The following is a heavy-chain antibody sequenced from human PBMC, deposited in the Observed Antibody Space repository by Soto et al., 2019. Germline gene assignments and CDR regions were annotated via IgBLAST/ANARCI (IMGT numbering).Heavy chain of an antibody. CDR1: GFTFSKFW. J-gene: IGHJ4*02. CDR3: ARDPFSGYYYNSVSSDY. CDR2: IKEDGSEK. Sequence: PGGSLRLSCEVSGFTFSKFWMSWVRQAPGKGLEWVANIKEDGSEKYYVDSVKGRFTISRDNAKKSLFLQMNSLRVEDTAVYYCARDPFSGYYYNSVSSDYWGQGTLVTVSS. V-gene: IGHV3-7*01. D-gene: IGHD3-22*01.